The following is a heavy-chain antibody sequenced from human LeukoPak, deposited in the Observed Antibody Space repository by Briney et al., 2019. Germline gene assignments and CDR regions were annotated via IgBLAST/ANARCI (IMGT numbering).Heavy chain of an antibody. D-gene: IGHD3-22*01. CDR1: GFTFDDYA. J-gene: IGHJ4*02. V-gene: IGHV3-9*01. CDR2: ISWNSGSI. Sequence: PGGSLRLSCAASGFTFDDYAMHWVRQAPGKGLERVSGISWNSGSIGYADSVKGRFTISRDNAKNSLYLQMNSLRAEDTALYYCAKDKVWDYYDSSGYYDYWGQGTLVTVSS. CDR3: AKDKVWDYYDSSGYYDY.